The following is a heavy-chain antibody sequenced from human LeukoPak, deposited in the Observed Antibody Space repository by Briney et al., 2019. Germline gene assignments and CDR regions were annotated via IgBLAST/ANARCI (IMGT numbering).Heavy chain of an antibody. CDR3: ARRDCSVGTCFLDS. J-gene: IGHJ4*02. D-gene: IGHD2-15*01. CDR1: GFTFSSYA. Sequence: GGPRRLSCAASGFTFSSYAMHWVRQAPGKGLEYSSPTSSTGGTIYYADSVKDTLTISRNNSKNTMYLQMGLLRAEHMAVHYCARRDCSVGTCFLDSWGQGTLVTVSS. CDR2: TSSTGGTI. V-gene: IGHV3-64*02.